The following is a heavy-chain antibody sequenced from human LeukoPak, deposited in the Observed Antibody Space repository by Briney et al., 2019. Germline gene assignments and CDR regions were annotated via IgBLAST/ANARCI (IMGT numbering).Heavy chain of an antibody. Sequence: PGGSLRLSCAASGFTFSSNAMSWVRQAPGKGLEWLSAISGNGGSTYYADSVKGRFTISRDNSKNTLYLQMNSLRAEDTAVYYCAKAPRATGPGYFDYWGQGTLVTVSS. D-gene: IGHD2-8*02. CDR3: AKAPRATGPGYFDY. CDR1: GFTFSSNA. CDR2: ISGNGGST. J-gene: IGHJ4*02. V-gene: IGHV3-23*01.